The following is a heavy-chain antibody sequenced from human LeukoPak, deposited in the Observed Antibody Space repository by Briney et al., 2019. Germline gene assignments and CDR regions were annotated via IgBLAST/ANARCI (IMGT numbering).Heavy chain of an antibody. CDR3: ARGMRQYGSGSYGY. Sequence: PSETLSLTCAVYGGSFSGYYWSWIRQPPGKGLEWIGEINHSGSTNYNPSLKSRVTISVDTSKNQFSLKLSSVTAADTAVYYCARGMRQYGSGSYGYWGQGTLVTVSS. D-gene: IGHD3-10*01. J-gene: IGHJ4*02. CDR1: GGSFSGYY. V-gene: IGHV4-34*01. CDR2: INHSGST.